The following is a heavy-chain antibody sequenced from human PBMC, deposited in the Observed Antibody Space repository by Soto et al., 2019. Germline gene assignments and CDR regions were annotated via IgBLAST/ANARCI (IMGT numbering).Heavy chain of an antibody. CDR2: IWYDGSNK. CDR1: GFTFSSYG. Sequence: GGSLRLSCAASGFTFSSYGMHWVRQAPGKGLEWVAVIWYDGSNKYYADSVKGRFTISRDNSKNTLYLQMNSLRAEDTAVYYCARERYCSSTSCYGEGNWFDPWGQGTLVTVSS. CDR3: ARERYCSSTSCYGEGNWFDP. D-gene: IGHD2-2*01. J-gene: IGHJ5*02. V-gene: IGHV3-33*01.